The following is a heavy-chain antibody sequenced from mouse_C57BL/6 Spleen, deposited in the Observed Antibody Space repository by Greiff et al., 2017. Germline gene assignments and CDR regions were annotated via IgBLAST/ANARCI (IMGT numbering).Heavy chain of an antibody. Sequence: LQESGPELVKPGASVKISCKASGYSFTSYYIHWVKQRPGQGLEWIGWIYPGSGNTKYNEKFKGKATLTADTSSSTAYMQLSSLTSEDSAVYYCARDYYGSSYLGFAYWGQGTLVTVSA. D-gene: IGHD1-1*01. CDR2: IYPGSGNT. CDR1: GYSFTSYY. CDR3: ARDYYGSSYLGFAY. V-gene: IGHV1-66*01. J-gene: IGHJ3*01.